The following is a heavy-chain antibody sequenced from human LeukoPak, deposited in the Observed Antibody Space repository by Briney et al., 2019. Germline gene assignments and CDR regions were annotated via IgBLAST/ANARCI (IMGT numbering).Heavy chain of an antibody. Sequence: GGSLRLSCAASGFTFSSSVMSWVRQAPGKGLEWVSTINGGGTRTYYAVSVNGRFVISRDDSMNTLYLQMNGLRAEDTAVYYCARDQGGYSTDFDFWGQGTLVTVSS. J-gene: IGHJ4*02. CDR3: ARDQGGYSTDFDF. CDR2: INGGGTRT. CDR1: GFTFSSSV. V-gene: IGHV3-23*01. D-gene: IGHD5-12*01.